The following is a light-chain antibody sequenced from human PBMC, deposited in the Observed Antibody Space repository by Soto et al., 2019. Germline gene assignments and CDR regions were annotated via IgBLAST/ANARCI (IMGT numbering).Light chain of an antibody. CDR1: GSSLGAGFD. CDR2: ANT. CDR3: QSYDSSLRGSV. J-gene: IGLJ1*01. Sequence: QSVLTQPPSVSGAPGQWVTISCTGSGSSLGAGFDVHWYQQLPGTAPKLLIYANTARPSGVPARFSGSKSGTSASLAINGLQTEDEADYYCQSYDSSLRGSVFGTGTKVTVL. V-gene: IGLV1-40*01.